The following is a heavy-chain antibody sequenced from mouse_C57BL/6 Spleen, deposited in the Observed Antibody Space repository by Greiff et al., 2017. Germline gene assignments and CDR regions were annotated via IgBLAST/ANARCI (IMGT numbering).Heavy chain of an antibody. CDR1: GYTFTSYW. V-gene: IGHV1-7*01. D-gene: IGHD3-2*02. J-gene: IGHJ2*02. CDR3: ARGDSSGYNLDY. CDR2: INPSSGYT. Sequence: QVQLQQSGAELAKPGASVKLSCKASGYTFTSYWMHWVKQRPGQGLEWIGYINPSSGYTKYNQKFKNKAPLTADKSSSTAYMQLSSLTYEDSAVYCCARGDSSGYNLDYWGQGTSLTVSS.